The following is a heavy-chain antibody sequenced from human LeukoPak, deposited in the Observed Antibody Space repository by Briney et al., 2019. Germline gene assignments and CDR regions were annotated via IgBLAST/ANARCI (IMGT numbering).Heavy chain of an antibody. Sequence: GGSLRLSCSASGFTFKKYAMHWVRQAPGKGLEYVSAINSDGGRTYYADSVKGRFTISRDNSKNTLFLQMSSLRVEDTAVYYCVKDLYYDNSGYYSGAFDYWGQGTLVTVSS. V-gene: IGHV3-64D*06. CDR1: GFTFKKYA. D-gene: IGHD3-22*01. CDR2: INSDGGRT. J-gene: IGHJ4*02. CDR3: VKDLYYDNSGYYSGAFDY.